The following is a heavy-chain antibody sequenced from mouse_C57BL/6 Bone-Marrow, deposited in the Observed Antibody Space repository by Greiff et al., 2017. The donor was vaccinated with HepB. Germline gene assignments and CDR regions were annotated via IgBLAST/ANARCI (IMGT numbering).Heavy chain of an antibody. CDR2: ISSGGSYT. CDR3: ARQVLPYFDY. CDR1: GFTFSSYG. Sequence: EVKLVESGGDLVKPGGSLKLSCAASGFTFSSYGMSWVRQTPDKRLEWVATISSGGSYTYYPDSVKGRFTISRDNTKNTLYLQMSSLKSEDTAMYYCARQVLPYFDYWGQDTTLTESS. V-gene: IGHV5-6*02. D-gene: IGHD1-1*01. J-gene: IGHJ2*01.